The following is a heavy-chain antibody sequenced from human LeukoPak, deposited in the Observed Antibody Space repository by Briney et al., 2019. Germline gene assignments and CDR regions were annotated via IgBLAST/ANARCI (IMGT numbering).Heavy chain of an antibody. CDR1: SFTLSNYW. CDR3: ARVGWFGESDY. D-gene: IGHD3-10*01. CDR2: IKQDGSEK. Sequence: GGSLRLSCAASSFTLSNYWMSWVRQAPGKGLEWVANIKQDGSEKHYVDSVKGRFTISRDNAKNSLYLQMNSLRAEDTAVYYCARVGWFGESDYWGQGTLVTVSS. J-gene: IGHJ4*02. V-gene: IGHV3-7*01.